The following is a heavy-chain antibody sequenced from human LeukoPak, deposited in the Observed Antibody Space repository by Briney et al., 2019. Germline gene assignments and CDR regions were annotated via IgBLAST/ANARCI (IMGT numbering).Heavy chain of an antibody. V-gene: IGHV3-53*01. J-gene: IGHJ3*02. CDR2: XYSGGST. CDR1: RFAFXSXA. D-gene: IGHD2-2*01. Sequence: GSXXLSCXASRFAFXSXAMSXVXQXXGXGXEWXSXXYSGGSTYYADSVKGRFTISRDNSKNTLYLQMNSLRAEDTAVYYCATVCSSTSCHPRPYDAFDIWGQGTMVTVSS. CDR3: ATVCSSTSCHPRPYDAFDI.